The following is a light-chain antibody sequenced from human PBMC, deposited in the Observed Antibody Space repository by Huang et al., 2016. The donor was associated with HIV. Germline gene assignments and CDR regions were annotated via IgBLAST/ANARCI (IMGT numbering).Light chain of an antibody. V-gene: IGKV3D-15*01. CDR3: QQYNDWPPLT. CDR1: QGVRTN. J-gene: IGKJ4*01. Sequence: EIVMTQSPASLSASLGERATLSCRASQGVRTNLAWYQQKPGQAPPLLIFGASTRATGTQPRLSGSGSGTEFTLTITSLQSADSAVYYCQQYNDWPPLTFGGGTKVEI. CDR2: GAS.